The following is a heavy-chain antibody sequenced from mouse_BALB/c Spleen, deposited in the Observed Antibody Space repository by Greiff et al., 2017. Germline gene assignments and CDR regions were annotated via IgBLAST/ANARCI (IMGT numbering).Heavy chain of an antibody. CDR3: AIEYDYYAMDY. D-gene: IGHD2-10*02. CDR1: GLTFSDYY. V-gene: IGHV5-4*02. J-gene: IGHJ4*01. CDR2: ISDGGSYT. Sequence: EVKLMESGGGLVKPGGSLKLSCAASGLTFSDYYMYWVRQTPEKRLEWVATISDGGSYTYYPDSVKGRFTISRDNAKNNLYLQMSSLKSEDTAIYYCAIEYDYYAMDYWGQGTSVTVSS.